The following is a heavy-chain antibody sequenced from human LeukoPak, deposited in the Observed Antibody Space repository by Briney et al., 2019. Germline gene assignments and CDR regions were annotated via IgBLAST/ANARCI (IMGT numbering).Heavy chain of an antibody. CDR3: ARGQKSSYCSSTSCYIFNWFDP. Sequence: ASVKVSCKASGYTFTSYDINWVRQATGQGLEWMGWMNPNSGNTGYAQKFQGRVTMTRNTSISTAYMELSSLRSEDTAVYYCARGQKSSYCSSTSCYIFNWFDPWGQGTLVTVSS. CDR1: GYTFTSYD. D-gene: IGHD2-2*02. CDR2: MNPNSGNT. J-gene: IGHJ5*02. V-gene: IGHV1-8*01.